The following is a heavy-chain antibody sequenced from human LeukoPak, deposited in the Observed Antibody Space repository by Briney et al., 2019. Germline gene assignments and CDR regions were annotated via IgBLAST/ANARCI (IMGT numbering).Heavy chain of an antibody. CDR3: ARGVKSAVWQAFDI. CDR1: GFTFSSYA. D-gene: IGHD6-13*01. V-gene: IGHV3-23*01. J-gene: IGHJ3*02. CDR2: ISGSGGST. Sequence: AGGSLRLSCAASGFTFSSYAMSWVRQAPGKGLEWVSAISGSGGSTYYADSVKGRFTISRDNAKNSLYLQMNSLRAEDTAVYYCARGVKSAVWQAFDIWGQGTMVTVSS.